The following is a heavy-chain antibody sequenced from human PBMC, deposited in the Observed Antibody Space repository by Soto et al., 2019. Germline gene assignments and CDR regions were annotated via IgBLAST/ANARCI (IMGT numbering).Heavy chain of an antibody. CDR3: GRRYSGSGSYI. CDR1: GFTFSDYY. V-gene: IGHV3-11*01. J-gene: IGHJ4*02. Sequence: QVQLVESGGGLVKPGGSLRLSCAGSGFTFSDYYMSWIRQAPGKGLEWVAYITSDGGTIYYADSVKGRFTISRDNAKSSLYLQMNSLRVDDTAVYYCGRRYSGSGSYIWGQGTPVTVSS. D-gene: IGHD3-10*01. CDR2: ITSDGGTI.